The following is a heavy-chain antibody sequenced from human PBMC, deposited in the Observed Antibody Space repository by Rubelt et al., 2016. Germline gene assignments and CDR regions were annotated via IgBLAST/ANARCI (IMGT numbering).Heavy chain of an antibody. CDR2: ISYSGDT. V-gene: IGHV4-34*01. Sequence: QVQLQQWGAGLLKPSETLSLTCAVYGGSFSGYYWSWIRQPPGKGLEWIGCISYSGDTNYNPSLRSRVTISVDTSKTQFSLKLSSVTAADTAVYYCARTLGAFDIWGQGTMVTVSS. CDR3: ARTLGAFDI. J-gene: IGHJ3*02. CDR1: GGSFSGYY. D-gene: IGHD7-27*01.